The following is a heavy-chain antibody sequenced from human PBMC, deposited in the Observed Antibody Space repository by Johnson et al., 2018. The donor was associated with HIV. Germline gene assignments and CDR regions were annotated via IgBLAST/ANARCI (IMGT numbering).Heavy chain of an antibody. V-gene: IGHV3-23*04. D-gene: IGHD6-13*01. CDR1: GFTFSSYA. Sequence: VQLVESGGGLVQPGGSLRLSYAASGFTFSSYAMSWVRQAPGKGLEWVSGISGSGGSTYYADSVKGRFTISRDNSKNTLYLQMNSLRAEDTAVYYCANLGYSSSWDYDGFDIWGQGTMVTVSS. CDR3: ANLGYSSSWDYDGFDI. CDR2: ISGSGGST. J-gene: IGHJ3*02.